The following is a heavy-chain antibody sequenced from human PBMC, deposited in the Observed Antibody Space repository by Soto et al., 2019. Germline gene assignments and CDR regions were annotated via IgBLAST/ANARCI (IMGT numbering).Heavy chain of an antibody. D-gene: IGHD3-10*01. V-gene: IGHV4-31*03. CDR3: ARDSPWFGELSVGV. J-gene: IGHJ6*02. Sequence: PSETLSPTCTVSGGSISSGGYYWSWVRQHPGKGLEWIGYIYYSGSTYYNPSLKSRVTISVDTSKNQFSLKLSSVTAADTAVYYCARDSPWFGELSVGVWGQGTTVTVSS. CDR2: IYYSGST. CDR1: GGSISSGGYY.